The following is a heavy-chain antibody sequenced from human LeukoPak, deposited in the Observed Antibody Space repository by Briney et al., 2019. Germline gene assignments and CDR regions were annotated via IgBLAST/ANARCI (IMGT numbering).Heavy chain of an antibody. D-gene: IGHD3-3*01. CDR1: GGSISSYY. J-gene: IGHJ5*02. V-gene: IGHV4-4*07. Sequence: SETLSLTCTASGGSISSYYWSWIRQPAGKGLEWIGRIYTSGSTNYNPSLKSRVTMSVDTSKNQFSLKLSSVTAADTAVYYCARHYDFWSGYSNWFDPWGQGTLVTVSS. CDR3: ARHYDFWSGYSNWFDP. CDR2: IYTSGST.